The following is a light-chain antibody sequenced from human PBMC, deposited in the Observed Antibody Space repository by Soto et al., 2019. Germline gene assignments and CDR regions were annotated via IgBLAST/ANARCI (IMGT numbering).Light chain of an antibody. CDR1: QSVDND. V-gene: IGKV3D-15*01. CDR2: DAS. Sequence: EIVRTQSPATLSVSPGDRATLSCRASQSVDNDLAWYQQKPGQPPRLLIYDASTRATGIPARFSGSQSGTEFTLTILRMLSEDFAVYSCQQYNNWPLTFGVGTNVEIK. CDR3: QQYNNWPLT. J-gene: IGKJ4*01.